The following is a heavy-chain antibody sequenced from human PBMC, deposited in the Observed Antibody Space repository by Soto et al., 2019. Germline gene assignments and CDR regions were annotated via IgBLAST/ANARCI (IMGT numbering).Heavy chain of an antibody. V-gene: IGHV1-3*01. D-gene: IGHD1-26*01. J-gene: IGHJ4*02. CDR3: ASDSISRGSYTYLDGPFGY. CDR1: GYTFTSYA. Sequence: GASVKVSCKASGYTFTSYAMHWVRQAPGQRLEWMGWINAGNGNTKYSQKFQGRVTITRDTSASTAYMELSSLRSEDTAVYYCASDSISRGSYTYLDGPFGYWGQGTLVTVSS. CDR2: INAGNGNT.